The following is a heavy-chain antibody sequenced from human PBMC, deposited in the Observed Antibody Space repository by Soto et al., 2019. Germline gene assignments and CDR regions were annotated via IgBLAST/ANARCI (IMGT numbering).Heavy chain of an antibody. D-gene: IGHD6-19*01. J-gene: IGHJ4*02. CDR3: AKVGVFIAVAGDWMGGLDS. Sequence: QVQLVESGGGVVQPGRSLRLSCAASGFTFSSYGMHWVRQAPGKGLEWVAVISYDGSNKYYADSVKGRFTISRDNSKKTLYLKMKSLRAEDRAVYYCAKVGVFIAVAGDWMGGLDSGGQGTLVTVSS. CDR1: GFTFSSYG. V-gene: IGHV3-30*18. CDR2: ISYDGSNK.